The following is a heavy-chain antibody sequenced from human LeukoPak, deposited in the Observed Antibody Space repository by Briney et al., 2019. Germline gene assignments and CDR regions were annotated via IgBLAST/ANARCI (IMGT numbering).Heavy chain of an antibody. Sequence: GGPLTLSCAACGLTFSGADTQGLRQASGEGVEWVGRIRTKGNRYATAYAASIKGSFTISRDDSKNTGYLQMTSLKTENTAVYYCIHYGSGSYSTDYWGQGTPVTVSS. CDR1: GLTFSGAD. V-gene: IGHV3-73*01. CDR3: IHYGSGSYSTDY. J-gene: IGHJ4*02. CDR2: IRTKGNRYAT. D-gene: IGHD3-10*01.